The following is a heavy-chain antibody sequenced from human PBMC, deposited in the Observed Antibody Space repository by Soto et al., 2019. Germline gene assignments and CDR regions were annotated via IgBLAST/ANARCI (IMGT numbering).Heavy chain of an antibody. J-gene: IGHJ4*02. V-gene: IGHV3-23*01. Sequence: GGSLRLSCAASGFTFSSYAMSWVRQAPGKGLEWVSAISGSGGSTYYADSVKGRFTISRDNSKNTLYLQMNSLRAEDTAVYYCAKDLSGIVVVTAAIDTFYDYWGQGTPVNV. D-gene: IGHD2-2*02. CDR2: ISGSGGST. CDR3: AKDLSGIVVVTAAIDTFYDY. CDR1: GFTFSSYA.